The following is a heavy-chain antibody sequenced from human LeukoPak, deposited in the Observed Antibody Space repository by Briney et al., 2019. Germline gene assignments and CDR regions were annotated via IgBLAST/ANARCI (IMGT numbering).Heavy chain of an antibody. Sequence: GGSLRLSCAASGFTFSSYAMHWVRQAPGKGREGVAVISYDGSNKYYADSVKGRFTISRDNSKNTLYLQMNNLRAEDTAVYYCARDDGTLWNLRWGQGTLVTVSS. D-gene: IGHD1-1*01. V-gene: IGHV3-30*14. CDR1: GFTFSSYA. CDR2: ISYDGSNK. CDR3: ARDDGTLWNLR. J-gene: IGHJ4*02.